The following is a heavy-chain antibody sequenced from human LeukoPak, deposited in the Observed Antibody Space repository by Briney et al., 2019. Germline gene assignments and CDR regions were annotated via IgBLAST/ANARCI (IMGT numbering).Heavy chain of an antibody. D-gene: IGHD4-17*01. V-gene: IGHV4-59*12. CDR1: GGSISSYY. Sequence: PSETLSLTCTVSGGSISSYYWSWIRQPPGKGLEWIGYIYYSGSTNYNPSLKSRVTISVDTSKNQFSLKLSSVPAADTAVYYCAKVTTGYFELWGRGTLVTVSS. J-gene: IGHJ2*01. CDR2: IYYSGST. CDR3: AKVTTGYFEL.